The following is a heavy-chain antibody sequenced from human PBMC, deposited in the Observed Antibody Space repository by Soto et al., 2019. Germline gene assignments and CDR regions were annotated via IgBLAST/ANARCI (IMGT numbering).Heavy chain of an antibody. D-gene: IGHD6-13*01. J-gene: IGHJ4*02. Sequence: SETLSLTCAVYGGSFSGYYWSWIRQPPGKGLEWIGEINHSGSTNYNPSLKSRVTISVDTSKNQFSLKLSSATAADTAVYYCARGGVRSSLDYWGQGTLVTVSS. CDR3: ARGGVRSSLDY. V-gene: IGHV4-34*01. CDR1: GGSFSGYY. CDR2: INHSGST.